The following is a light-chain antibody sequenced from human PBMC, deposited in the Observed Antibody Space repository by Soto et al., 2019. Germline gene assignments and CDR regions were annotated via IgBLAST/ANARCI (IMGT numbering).Light chain of an antibody. J-gene: IGKJ4*01. CDR2: DAS. CDR1: QSIGSY. CDR3: QQRSNWPHLT. V-gene: IGKV3-11*01. Sequence: EIVLTQSPATLSLSPGERATLSCRASQSIGSYLAWYQQKPGQAPRLLIYDASNRATGIPARFSGSGSGTDFTLTISSLEPEDFAVYYCQQRSNWPHLTFGGGTKVEIK.